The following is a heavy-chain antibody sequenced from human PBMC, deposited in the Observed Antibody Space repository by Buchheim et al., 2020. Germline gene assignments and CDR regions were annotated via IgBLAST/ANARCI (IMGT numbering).Heavy chain of an antibody. CDR3: ARVTGYCSSGSCSLGY. Sequence: EVQLVESGGGLVQPGGSLRLSCAASGFTFSSYSMSWVRQAPGKGLEFISYISYSSNTIYYADSAKGRSTIPRDNAKNSLYMQMNSLRVEDTAVYYCARVTGYCSSGSCSLGYWGQGTL. D-gene: IGHD2-15*01. CDR2: ISYSSNTI. CDR1: GFTFSSYS. V-gene: IGHV3-48*01. J-gene: IGHJ4*02.